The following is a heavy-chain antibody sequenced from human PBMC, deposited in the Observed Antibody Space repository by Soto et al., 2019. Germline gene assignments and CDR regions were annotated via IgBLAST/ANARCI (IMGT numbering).Heavy chain of an antibody. CDR1: GFTFSSYG. Sequence: PGGSLRLSCAASGFTFSSYGMHWVRQAPGKGLEWVAVIKSDGSNKYYADSVKGRFTISRDNSKRTVYLQMNNLKTEDTAVYYYAKPRSSLEWPPFDPWGQGTLVTVSS. D-gene: IGHD3-3*01. J-gene: IGHJ5*02. CDR3: AKPRSSLEWPPFDP. CDR2: IKSDGSNK. V-gene: IGHV3-30*18.